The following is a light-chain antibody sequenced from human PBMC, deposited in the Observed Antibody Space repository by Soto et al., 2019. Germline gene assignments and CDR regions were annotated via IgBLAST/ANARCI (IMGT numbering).Light chain of an antibody. CDR3: QQRTNWPPA. CDR1: QSVSRY. V-gene: IGKV3-11*01. J-gene: IGKJ5*01. CDR2: DAS. Sequence: IVLTQSPATLSLSPGERATLSCRASQSVSRYLAWYQQKPGQAPRLLIYDASNRATGIPARFSGSGSGTDFTLTISSLEPEDFAVYYCQQRTNWPPAFGQGTLLEIK.